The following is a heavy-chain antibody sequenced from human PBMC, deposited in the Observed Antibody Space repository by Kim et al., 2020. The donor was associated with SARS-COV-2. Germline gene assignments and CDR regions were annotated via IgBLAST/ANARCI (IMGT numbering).Heavy chain of an antibody. CDR1: GFTYSSYG. V-gene: IGHV3-33*01. CDR3: ARDHCSSTSCPLGEYYG. Sequence: GGSLRLSCAASGFTYSSYGMHWVRQAPGKGLEWVAVIWYDGSNKYYADSVKGRFIISRDNSKNTLYLQMNSLRAEYTAVYYCARDHCSSTSCPLGEYYG. CDR2: IWYDGSNK. J-gene: IGHJ6*01. D-gene: IGHD2-2*01.